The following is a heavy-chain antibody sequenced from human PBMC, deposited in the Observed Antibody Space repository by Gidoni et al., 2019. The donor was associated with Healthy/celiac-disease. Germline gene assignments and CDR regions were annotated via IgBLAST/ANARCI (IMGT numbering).Heavy chain of an antibody. CDR2: IYYSGSP. CDR3: ARSRGIAAAGTLDY. V-gene: IGHV4-59*01. CDR1: GGSIRSYY. J-gene: IGHJ4*02. D-gene: IGHD6-13*01. Sequence: QVQLQESGPGLVKPSETLSLTCPVSGGSIRSYYWSWIRQPPGKGLEWIGYIYYSGSPNYNPSRKSRVTISVDTSKNQFSLKLSSVTAADTAVYYCARSRGIAAAGTLDYWGQGTLVTVSS.